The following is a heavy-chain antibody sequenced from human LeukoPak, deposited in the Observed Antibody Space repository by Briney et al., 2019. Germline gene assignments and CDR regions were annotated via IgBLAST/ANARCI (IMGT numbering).Heavy chain of an antibody. CDR1: GGSLSGFY. D-gene: IGHD1-7*01. Sequence: PSETLSLTCALNGGSLSGFYWSWIRQSPDTGLEWIGEINHGGSTDYNPSLKGRVIISVDTSKSQFSLELSSVTAADTAVYYCARLEGELRVNYYYGMDVWGQGTTVTVSS. J-gene: IGHJ6*02. CDR3: ARLEGELRVNYYYGMDV. CDR2: INHGGST. V-gene: IGHV4-34*01.